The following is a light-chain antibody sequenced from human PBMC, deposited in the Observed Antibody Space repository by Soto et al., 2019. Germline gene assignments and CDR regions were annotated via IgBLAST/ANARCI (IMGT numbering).Light chain of an antibody. Sequence: QSALTQPPSVSGSPGQSVTISCTGTSSDIGNYNYVSWYQQAPDTAPKLMIFEVSNRPSGVPDRFSGSKSGNTASLTISGLQAEDEADYYCASNTGTRVFGGGTKVTVL. CDR3: ASNTGTRV. CDR1: SSDIGNYNY. J-gene: IGLJ3*02. V-gene: IGLV2-18*02. CDR2: EVS.